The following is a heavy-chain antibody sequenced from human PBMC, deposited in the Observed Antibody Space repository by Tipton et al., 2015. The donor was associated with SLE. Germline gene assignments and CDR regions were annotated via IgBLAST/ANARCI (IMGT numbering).Heavy chain of an antibody. J-gene: IGHJ4*02. Sequence: TLSLTCTVSSGSLRTNNYYWGWIRQPPGMGLEWIGTISYSGSTNYNPSLKSRVSMSVDTSKNQFSLRLTSVTAADTAVYYCASPPPYCGGDCYFDYWGQGTLVTVSS. CDR1: SGSLRTNNYY. CDR2: ISYSGST. D-gene: IGHD2-21*01. V-gene: IGHV4-39*07. CDR3: ASPPPYCGGDCYFDY.